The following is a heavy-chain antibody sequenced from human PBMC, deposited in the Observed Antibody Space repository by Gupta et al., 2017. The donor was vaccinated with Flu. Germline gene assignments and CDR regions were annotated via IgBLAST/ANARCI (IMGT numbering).Heavy chain of an antibody. Sequence: QEQLQESGPGLVKASETLSLTCAVSGYSISRGYYWGWIRQPPGKGLEWIGSVYHSGHTYYNPSLKSRVTISVDTSKNQFSLKLTSVTAADRAVYYCAREGVTIFGVVTGFDPWGQGTPVTVSS. J-gene: IGHJ5*02. V-gene: IGHV4-38-2*02. CDR2: VYHSGHT. CDR3: AREGVTIFGVVTGFDP. D-gene: IGHD3-3*01. CDR1: GYSISRGYY.